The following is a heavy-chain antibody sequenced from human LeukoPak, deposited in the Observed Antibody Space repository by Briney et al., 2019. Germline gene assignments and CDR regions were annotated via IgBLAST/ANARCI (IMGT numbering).Heavy chain of an antibody. CDR1: GFTFSSYA. CDR3: ARAPTYYDYVWGSLLSPYYYYYMDV. Sequence: GGSLRLSCAASGFTFSSYAMSWVRQAPGKGLEWVSAISGSGGSTYYADSVKGRFTISRDNSKNTLYLQMNSLRAEDTAVYYCARAPTYYDYVWGSLLSPYYYYYMDVWGKGTTVTVSS. CDR2: ISGSGGST. V-gene: IGHV3-23*01. J-gene: IGHJ6*03. D-gene: IGHD3-16*01.